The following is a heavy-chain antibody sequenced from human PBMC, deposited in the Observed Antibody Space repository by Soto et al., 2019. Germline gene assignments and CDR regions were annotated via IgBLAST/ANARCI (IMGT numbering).Heavy chain of an antibody. Sequence: SETLSLTCTVSGGSISSGDYYWSWIRQPPGKGLEWIGYIYYSGSTYYNPSLKSRVTISVDTSKNQFSLKLSSVTAADTAVYYCARDRVVDGSGCYTISYNYGMDVWGQGTTVTVSS. CDR2: IYYSGST. J-gene: IGHJ6*02. CDR3: ARDRVVDGSGCYTISYNYGMDV. D-gene: IGHD3-10*01. CDR1: GGSISSGDYY. V-gene: IGHV4-30-4*01.